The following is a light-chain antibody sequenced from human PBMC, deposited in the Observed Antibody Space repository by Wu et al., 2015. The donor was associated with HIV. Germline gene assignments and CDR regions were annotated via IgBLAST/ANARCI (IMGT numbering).Light chain of an antibody. CDR3: QLYGTSPQVT. V-gene: IGKV3-20*01. CDR2: DAS. Sequence: EIVLTQSPATLSLSPGRRATLSCRASQSIDSDLGWYQQRPGQAPRLLIYDASSRATGIPARFSGSGSGTEFTLTISSLEPEDFAVYYCQLYGTSPQVTFGGGTKVEIK. J-gene: IGKJ4*01. CDR1: QSIDSD.